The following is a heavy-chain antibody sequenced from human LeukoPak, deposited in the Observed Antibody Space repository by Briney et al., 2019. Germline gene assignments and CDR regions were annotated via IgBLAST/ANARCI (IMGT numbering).Heavy chain of an antibody. J-gene: IGHJ4*02. D-gene: IGHD4-17*01. V-gene: IGHV5-51*01. CDR1: RYSSASYW. CDR2: IYPGGSDI. CDR3: ASDDYGDYVL. Sequence: GESLKISCRASRYSSASYWIAWVRQMPGKGLEWMGIIYPGGSDIMYSPSFQGQVTISADKSVSTAYLQWSSLKASDTAMYYCASDDYGDYVLWGQGTLVTVSS.